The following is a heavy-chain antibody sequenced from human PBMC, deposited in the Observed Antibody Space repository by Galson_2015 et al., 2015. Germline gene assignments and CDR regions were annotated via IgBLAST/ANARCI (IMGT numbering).Heavy chain of an antibody. J-gene: IGHJ4*02. Sequence: SLRLSCAVSGFTFSSNDMSWVRQAPGKGLEWVSIISASDGGTHYAESVEGRFAISRDISKNTLYLQLNSLRVEDTAVYYCAKGGWLEYWGQGTLVTVSS. V-gene: IGHV3-23*01. D-gene: IGHD6-19*01. CDR2: ISASDGGT. CDR1: GFTFSSND. CDR3: AKGGWLEY.